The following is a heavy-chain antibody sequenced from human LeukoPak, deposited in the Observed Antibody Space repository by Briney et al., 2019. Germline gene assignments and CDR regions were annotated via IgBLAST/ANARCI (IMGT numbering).Heavy chain of an antibody. CDR3: ATGIPPSSGWYIDY. CDR1: GYTLTELS. J-gene: IGHJ4*02. V-gene: IGHV1-24*01. Sequence: ASVKVSCKVSGYTLTELSMQWVRQAPGKGLEWMVGFDPEDGETIYAQKFQGRVTMTEDTSTDTAYMELSSLRSEDTAVYYCATGIPPSSGWYIDYWGQGTLVTVSS. CDR2: FDPEDGET. D-gene: IGHD6-19*01.